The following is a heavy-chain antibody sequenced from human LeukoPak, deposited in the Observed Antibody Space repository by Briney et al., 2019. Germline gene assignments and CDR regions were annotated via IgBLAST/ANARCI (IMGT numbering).Heavy chain of an antibody. CDR2: LFTGNSA. D-gene: IGHD3-10*01. CDR3: ALDYSGSGSYYRDY. V-gene: IGHV3-66*01. Sequence: GGSLRLSCAASGITVSSNFMHWVRQAPGKGLQCVSVLFTGNSAYYADSVKGRFTISRDNSNNTLYLQMDSLRVEDTAVYYCALDYSGSGSYYRDYWGQGILVTVSS. J-gene: IGHJ4*02. CDR1: GITVSSNF.